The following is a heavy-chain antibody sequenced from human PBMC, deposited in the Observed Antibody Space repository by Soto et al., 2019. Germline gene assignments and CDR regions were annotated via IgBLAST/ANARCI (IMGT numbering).Heavy chain of an antibody. CDR2: ISGSGGST. CDR1: GFTFSSYA. J-gene: IGHJ1*01. Sequence: GGSLRLSCAASGFTFSSYAMSWVRQAPGKGLEWVSAISGSGGSTYYADSVKGRFTISRDNSKNTRYLQMNSLRAEDTALYYCAKEGSSSSSQHWGQGTLVTVSS. CDR3: AKEGSSSSSQH. D-gene: IGHD6-13*01. V-gene: IGHV3-23*01.